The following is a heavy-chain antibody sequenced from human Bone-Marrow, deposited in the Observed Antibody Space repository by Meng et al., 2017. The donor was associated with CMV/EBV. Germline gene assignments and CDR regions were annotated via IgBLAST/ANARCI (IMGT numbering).Heavy chain of an antibody. Sequence: GGSLRLSCAASGFTFSSYWMSWVRQAPGKGLEWVANIKQDGSEKYYVDSVKGRFTISRDNAKNSLYLQMNSLRAEDTALYYCAKDGHYDSSGYLDYWGQGTLVTVSS. D-gene: IGHD3-22*01. CDR2: IKQDGSEK. J-gene: IGHJ4*02. CDR3: AKDGHYDSSGYLDY. V-gene: IGHV3-7*03. CDR1: GFTFSSYW.